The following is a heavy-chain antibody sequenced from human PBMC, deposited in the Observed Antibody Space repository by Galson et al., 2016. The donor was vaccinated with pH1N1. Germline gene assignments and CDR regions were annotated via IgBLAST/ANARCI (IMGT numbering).Heavy chain of an antibody. CDR3: AKDFVRAVQIPESGINDY. J-gene: IGHJ4*02. V-gene: IGHV3-23*01. CDR2: ISGSGISP. D-gene: IGHD6-13*01. CDR1: GFTFSSYA. Sequence: SLRLSCAASGFTFSSYAMRWVRQAPGKGLEWVSHISGSGISPYYADSGKGRFTISKDNTKNTMYLQINSLRAVEPAIYFCAKDFVRAVQIPESGINDYWGQGTLVTVSS.